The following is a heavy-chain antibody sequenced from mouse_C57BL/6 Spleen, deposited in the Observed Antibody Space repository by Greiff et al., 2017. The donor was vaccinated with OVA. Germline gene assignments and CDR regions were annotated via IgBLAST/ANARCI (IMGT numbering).Heavy chain of an antibody. CDR3: ARRELDYAMDY. CDR1: GFTFSDYY. J-gene: IGHJ4*01. Sequence: EVKLMESGGGLVQPGGSLKLSCAASGFTFSDYYMYWVRQTPEKRLEWVAYISNGGGSTYYPDTVKGRFTISRDNAKNTLYLQMSRLKSEDTAMYYCARRELDYAMDYWGQGTSVTVSS. V-gene: IGHV5-12*01. CDR2: ISNGGGST.